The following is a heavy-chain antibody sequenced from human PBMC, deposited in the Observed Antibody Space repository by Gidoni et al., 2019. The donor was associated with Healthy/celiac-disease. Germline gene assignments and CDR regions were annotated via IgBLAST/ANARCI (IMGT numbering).Heavy chain of an antibody. Sequence: QLQLQESGPGLVKPSETLSLTCTVSGGSISSSSYYWGWIRQPPGKGLEWIGSIYYSGSTYYNPSLKSRVTISVDTSKNQFSLKLSSVTAADTAVYYCARLYSGSFTYYFDYWGQGTLVTVSS. J-gene: IGHJ4*02. V-gene: IGHV4-39*01. D-gene: IGHD1-26*01. CDR2: IYYSGST. CDR3: ARLYSGSFTYYFDY. CDR1: GGSISSSSYY.